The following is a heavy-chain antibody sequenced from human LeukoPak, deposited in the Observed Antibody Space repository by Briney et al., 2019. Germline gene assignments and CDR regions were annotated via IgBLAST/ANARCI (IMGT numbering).Heavy chain of an antibody. D-gene: IGHD2-21*02. CDR3: ARVSCGGDCYSDY. CDR1: GFTFSTYS. J-gene: IGHJ4*02. CDR2: ISSSSIYI. V-gene: IGHV3-21*01. Sequence: PGGSLRLSCAASGFTFSTYSMNWVRQAPGKGLEWVSSISSSSIYIYYADSVKGRFTISRDNAKNSLYLQMNSLRAEDTAVYYCARVSCGGDCYSDYWGQGTLVTVSS.